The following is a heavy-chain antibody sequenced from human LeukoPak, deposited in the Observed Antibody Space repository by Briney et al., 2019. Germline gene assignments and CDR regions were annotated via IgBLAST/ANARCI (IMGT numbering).Heavy chain of an antibody. J-gene: IGHJ4*02. CDR3: ARGEITMVRGVIKGYFDY. CDR2: INAGNGNT. V-gene: IGHV1-3*01. D-gene: IGHD3-10*01. Sequence: ASVKVSCKASGYTFTSYAMHWVRQAPGQRLEWMGWINAGNGNTKYSQKFQGRVTITRDTSASTAYMELSSLRSEDTAVYYCARGEITMVRGVIKGYFDYWGQGTLVTVSS. CDR1: GYTFTSYA.